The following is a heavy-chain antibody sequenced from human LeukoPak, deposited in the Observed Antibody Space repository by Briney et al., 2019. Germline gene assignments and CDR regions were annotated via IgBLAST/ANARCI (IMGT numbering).Heavy chain of an antibody. CDR3: ARESGYYDRSGYFHYFDY. CDR1: GGSIMYYY. V-gene: IGHV4-4*07. Sequence: SESLSLTCTVSGGSIMYYYWTWIRQPAGKGLEWIGRMYTSGSTNYNPSLKSRVTMSVDTSKNQFSLKLTSVTAADTAVYYCARESGYYDRSGYFHYFDYWGQGSLVTVSS. CDR2: MYTSGST. D-gene: IGHD3-22*01. J-gene: IGHJ4*02.